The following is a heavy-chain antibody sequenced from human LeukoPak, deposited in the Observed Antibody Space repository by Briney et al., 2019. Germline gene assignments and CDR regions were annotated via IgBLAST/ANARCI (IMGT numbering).Heavy chain of an antibody. CDR3: ARGGVPYCSGGSCYWEYYFDY. CDR1: GYSFTSYW. CDR2: IYPGDSDT. J-gene: IGHJ4*02. D-gene: IGHD2-15*01. V-gene: IGHV5-51*01. Sequence: GESLKISCKGSGYSFTSYWIGWVRQMPGKGLEWMGIIYPGDSDTRYSPSFQGQVTISADKSISTAYLQWSSLKASDTAMYYCARGGVPYCSGGSCYWEYYFDYWGQGTLVTVSS.